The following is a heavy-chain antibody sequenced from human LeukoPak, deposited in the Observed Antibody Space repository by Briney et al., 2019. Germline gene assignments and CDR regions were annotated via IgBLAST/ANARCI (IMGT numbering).Heavy chain of an antibody. Sequence: PGGSLRLSCAASGFTGFTFSSYSMNWVRQAPGKGLEWVSYISSSSSSTIYYADSVKGRFTISRDNAKNSLYLQMNSLRAEDTAVYYCASSSGHLDYWGQGTLVTVSS. CDR1: GFTGFTFSSYS. V-gene: IGHV3-48*04. D-gene: IGHD6-19*01. CDR2: ISSSSSSTI. CDR3: ASSSGHLDY. J-gene: IGHJ4*02.